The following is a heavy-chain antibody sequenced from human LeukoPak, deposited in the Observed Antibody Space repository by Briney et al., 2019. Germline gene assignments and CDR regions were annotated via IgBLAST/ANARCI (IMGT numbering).Heavy chain of an antibody. CDR1: GFTFKNYG. CDR3: AKVPYDSSGYSDAFHM. Sequence: PGGSLRLSCAASGFTFKNYGMSWVPHAPGKGLEWVSDISGTGANTYYADSVKGRFTISRDNSENTLYLQMNSLRAEDTAVYYCAKVPYDSSGYSDAFHMWGQGTMVTVSS. CDR2: ISGTGANT. J-gene: IGHJ3*02. D-gene: IGHD3-22*01. V-gene: IGHV3-23*01.